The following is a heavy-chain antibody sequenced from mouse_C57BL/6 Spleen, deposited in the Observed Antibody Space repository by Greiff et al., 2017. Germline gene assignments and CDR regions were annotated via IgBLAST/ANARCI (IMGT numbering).Heavy chain of an antibody. Sequence: EVHLVESGGGLVKPGGSLKLSCAASGFTFSSYAMSWVRQTPEKRLEWVATISDGGSYTYYPDNVKGRFTISRDNAKNNLYLQMRHLKSEDTAMYYCARDDEGYYYAMDYWGQGTSVTVSS. CDR3: ARDDEGYYYAMDY. J-gene: IGHJ4*01. V-gene: IGHV5-4*01. CDR2: ISDGGSYT. CDR1: GFTFSSYA.